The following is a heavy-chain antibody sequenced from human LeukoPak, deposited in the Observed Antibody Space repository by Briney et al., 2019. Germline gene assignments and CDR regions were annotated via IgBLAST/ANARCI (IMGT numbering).Heavy chain of an antibody. J-gene: IGHJ4*02. D-gene: IGHD3-3*01. CDR2: ISYDGSNK. CDR1: GFTFSSYG. V-gene: IGHV3-30*03. Sequence: PGRSLRLSCAASGFTFSSYGIHWVRQTPGKGLDWVAVISYDGSNKYYADSVKGRFTISRDNSKNTLYLQMNSLRAEDTAVYYCARDRNTDFWSGYYTNYFDYWGQGTLVTVSS. CDR3: ARDRNTDFWSGYYTNYFDY.